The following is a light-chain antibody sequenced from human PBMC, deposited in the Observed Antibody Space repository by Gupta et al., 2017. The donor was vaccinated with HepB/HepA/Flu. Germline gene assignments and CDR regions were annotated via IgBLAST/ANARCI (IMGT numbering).Light chain of an antibody. J-gene: IGKJ2*01. CDR3: QQYGFSPDT. V-gene: IGKV3-20*01. CDR2: GAS. Sequence: ENVLTQSPGTLSLSAGARVTLSCRASQSVRNNYLAWYQQKPGQTPRLLIYGASSKATGIPDRFSGSGSGTDFTLTIDRLEPEDSAMYYCQQYGFSPDTFGQGTKLEIK. CDR1: QSVRNNY.